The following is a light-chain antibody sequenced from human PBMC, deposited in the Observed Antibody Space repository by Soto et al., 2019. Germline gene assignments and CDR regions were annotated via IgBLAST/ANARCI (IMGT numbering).Light chain of an antibody. V-gene: IGLV1-47*01. CDR3: AAWDDSLSGSYV. J-gene: IGLJ1*01. CDR2: RNN. Sequence: QSVLTQPPSASGTPGQRVTISCSGSSSNIGSNYVYWYQQLPGTAPELLIYRNNQRPSGVPDRFSGSKSGTSASLAISGLRSEDEADYYCAAWDDSLSGSYVFGTGTQLTVL. CDR1: SSNIGSNY.